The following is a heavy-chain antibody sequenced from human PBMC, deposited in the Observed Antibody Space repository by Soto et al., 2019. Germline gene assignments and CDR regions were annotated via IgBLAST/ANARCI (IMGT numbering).Heavy chain of an antibody. J-gene: IGHJ4*02. Sequence: QERLVQSGAEVRKPGSSVKVSCKVTGGTSTRYAINWVRQAPGQGLEWMGGIVPMFGTSKYAQKFQGRVTITADTSTNIAYMELRSLRSEDTAVDYCNRGSEYDFWSGYLWGQGTLVSVSS. V-gene: IGHV1-69*06. CDR3: NRGSEYDFWSGYL. CDR1: GGTSTRYA. CDR2: IVPMFGTS. D-gene: IGHD3-3*01.